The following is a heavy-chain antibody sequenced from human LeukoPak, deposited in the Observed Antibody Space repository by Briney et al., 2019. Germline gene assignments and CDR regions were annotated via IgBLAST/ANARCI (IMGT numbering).Heavy chain of an antibody. V-gene: IGHV3-53*05. J-gene: IGHJ4*02. CDR2: IYSGGST. Sequence: PGGSLRLSCAASGFTVSSNYMSWVRQAPGKGLEWVSVIYSGGSTYYADSVKGRFTISRDNSKNTLYLQMNSLRSEDTAVYYCARVLLWFGGFDYWGQGTLVTVSS. D-gene: IGHD3-10*01. CDR3: ARVLLWFGGFDY. CDR1: GFTVSSNY.